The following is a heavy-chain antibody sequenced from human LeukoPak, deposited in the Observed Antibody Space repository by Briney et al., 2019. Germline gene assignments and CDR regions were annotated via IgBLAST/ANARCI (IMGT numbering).Heavy chain of an antibody. D-gene: IGHD3-10*01. V-gene: IGHV3-7*04. J-gene: IGHJ5*02. CDR2: IKEDGSVK. CDR3: ARAPAGSGSWFDP. Sequence: GGSLRLSCAASGFTFNIFWMSWIRQAPGKGLEWVANIKEDGSVKYYVDSVKGRFTISRDHDKNSLYLQMNRLRAEDTAVYYCARAPAGSGSWFDPWGQGTLVTVSS. CDR1: GFTFNIFW.